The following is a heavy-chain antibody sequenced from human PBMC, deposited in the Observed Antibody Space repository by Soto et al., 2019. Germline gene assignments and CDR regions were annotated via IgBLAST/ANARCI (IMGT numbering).Heavy chain of an antibody. V-gene: IGHV2-5*02. J-gene: IGHJ4*02. CDR1: GFSLSTSGVG. CDR3: AHRGIDLNYDILTGYPPASFDY. CDR2: IYWDDDK. Sequence: SGPTLVNPTQTLTLTCTFSGFSLSTSGVGVGWIRQPPGKALEWLALIYWDDDKRYSPSLKSRLTITKDTSKNQVVLTMTNMDPVDTATYYCAHRGIDLNYDILTGYPPASFDYWGQGTLVTVSS. D-gene: IGHD3-9*01.